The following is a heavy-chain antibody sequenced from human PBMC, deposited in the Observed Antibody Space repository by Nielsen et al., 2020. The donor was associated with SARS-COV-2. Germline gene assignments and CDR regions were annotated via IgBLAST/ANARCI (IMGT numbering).Heavy chain of an antibody. V-gene: IGHV3-21*01. CDR3: ARDFGSLVYYYYGMDV. CDR1: GFTFSSYS. D-gene: IGHD3-3*01. Sequence: GESLKISCAASGFTFSSYSMNWVRQAPGKGLEWVSSISSSSSYIYYADSVKGRFTISRDNTKNSLYLQMNSLRAEDTAVYYCARDFGSLVYYYYGMDVWSQGTTVTVSS. CDR2: ISSSSSYI. J-gene: IGHJ6*02.